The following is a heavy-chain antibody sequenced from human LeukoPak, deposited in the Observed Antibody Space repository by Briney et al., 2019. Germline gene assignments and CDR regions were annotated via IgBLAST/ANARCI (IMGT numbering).Heavy chain of an antibody. Sequence: ASVKVSCKASGYTFTGYYMHWVRQAPGQGLEWMGWINPNSGGTNYAQKFQARVTMTRDTSISTAYMELSRLRSDDTAVYYCARDEASSGLESALSIWGHGTMVTVSS. CDR3: ARDEASSGLESALSI. V-gene: IGHV1-2*02. D-gene: IGHD6-19*01. J-gene: IGHJ3*02. CDR1: GYTFTGYY. CDR2: INPNSGGT.